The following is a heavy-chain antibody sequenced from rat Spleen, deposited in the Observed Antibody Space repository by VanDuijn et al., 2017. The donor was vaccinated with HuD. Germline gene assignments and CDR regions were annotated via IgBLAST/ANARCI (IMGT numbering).Heavy chain of an antibody. J-gene: IGHJ3*01. CDR3: ARGTGAY. Sequence: EVQLVESDGGLVQPGRSLKLSCAASGFTFSDYYMAWVRQAPTKGLEWVATISYDGNNTYYRDSVKGRFTISRDNAKSTLYLQMNSLRSEDTATYYCARGTGAYWGQGTLVTVSS. D-gene: IGHD4-3*01. V-gene: IGHV5-29*01. CDR2: ISYDGNNT. CDR1: GFTFSDYY.